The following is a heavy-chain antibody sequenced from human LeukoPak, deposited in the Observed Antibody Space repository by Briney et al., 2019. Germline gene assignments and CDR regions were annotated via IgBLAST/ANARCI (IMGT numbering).Heavy chain of an antibody. V-gene: IGHV4-4*07. D-gene: IGHD6-19*01. Sequence: SETLSLTCTVSGDSISSSYWGWIRQPAGKGLEWIGRIHTSGSTYYSPSLKSRVTMSVDTSTNQFSLKLSSVTAADTAMYYCARVRLGRGFDYWGQGTLVTVSS. CDR3: ARVRLGRGFDY. J-gene: IGHJ4*02. CDR1: GDSISSSY. CDR2: IHTSGST.